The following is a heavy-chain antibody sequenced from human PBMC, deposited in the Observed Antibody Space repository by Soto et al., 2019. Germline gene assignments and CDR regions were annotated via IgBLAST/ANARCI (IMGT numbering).Heavy chain of an antibody. CDR1: GFTFSSYT. CDR2: ISSSSSYI. D-gene: IGHD6-19*01. J-gene: IGHJ4*02. CDR3: ARWYSSGDS. V-gene: IGHV3-21*01. Sequence: EVQLVESGGGLVKPGGSLRLSCAASGFTFSSYTMNWVRQAPGKGLEWVSSISSSSSYIYYADSVKGRFTISRDNAKNSLDLKRNSLRDEDTAVYYCARWYSSGDSWGQGTLVTVSS.